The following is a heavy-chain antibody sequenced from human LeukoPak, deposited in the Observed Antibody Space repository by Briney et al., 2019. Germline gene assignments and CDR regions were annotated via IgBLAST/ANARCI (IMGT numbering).Heavy chain of an antibody. V-gene: IGHV3-30*02. D-gene: IGHD6-13*01. CDR2: IRNDGSYE. CDR3: ANIKGIANY. Sequence: GGSLRLSCAASGFTFSDYGMHWVRQAPGKGLEWVAFIRNDGSYEYYPDSVKGRFTISRDNSRNTLYLQMNSLRAEDTAVYYCANIKGIANYWGQGTLVTVSS. CDR1: GFTFSDYG. J-gene: IGHJ4*02.